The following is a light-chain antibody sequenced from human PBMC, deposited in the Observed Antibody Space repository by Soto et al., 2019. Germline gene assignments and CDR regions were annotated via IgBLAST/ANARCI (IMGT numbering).Light chain of an antibody. V-gene: IGLV2-11*01. Sequence: QSVLTQPPSVSGSPGQSVTISCTGTSSDIGGYNYVSWYQQLPGKAPKLMICDVSKRPSGVPDRFSGSNSGNTASLTISGLQAEDEADYYCCSYAGTTHVFGTGTKLTVL. CDR2: DVS. CDR3: CSYAGTTHV. CDR1: SSDIGGYNY. J-gene: IGLJ1*01.